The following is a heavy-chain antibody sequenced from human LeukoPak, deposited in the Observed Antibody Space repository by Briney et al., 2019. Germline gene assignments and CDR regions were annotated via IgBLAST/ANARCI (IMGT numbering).Heavy chain of an antibody. CDR1: GGSFSGYY. J-gene: IGHJ4*02. CDR2: INHSGST. CDR3: ARRDDYGDYEFDY. Sequence: SETLSLTCAVYGGSFSGYYWSWIRQPPGKGPEWIGEINHSGSTNYNPSLKSRVTISVDTSKSQFSLKLSSVTAADTAVYYCARRDDYGDYEFDYWGQGTLVTVSS. D-gene: IGHD4-17*01. V-gene: IGHV4-34*01.